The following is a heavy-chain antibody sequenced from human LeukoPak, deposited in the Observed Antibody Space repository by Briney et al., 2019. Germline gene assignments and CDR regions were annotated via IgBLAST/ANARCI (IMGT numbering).Heavy chain of an antibody. CDR1: GYTFTGYY. J-gene: IGHJ4*02. V-gene: IGHV1-2*06. CDR2: INPNSGGT. CDR3: ARLLGYCSSTSCYDDY. Sequence: GASVKVSCKASGYTFTGYYMHWVRQAPGQGLEWMGRINPNSGGTNYAQKFQGRVTMTRDTSTSTAYMELSRLRSDDTAVYYCARLLGYCSSTSCYDDYWGQGTLVTVSS. D-gene: IGHD2-2*01.